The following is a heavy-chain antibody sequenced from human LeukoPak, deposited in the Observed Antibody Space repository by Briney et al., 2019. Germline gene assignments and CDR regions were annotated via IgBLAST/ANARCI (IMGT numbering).Heavy chain of an antibody. CDR2: IIPIFGTA. Sequence: SVKVSCKASGYTFTGYYMHWVRQAPGQGLEWMGGIIPIFGTANYAQKFQGRVTITADKSTSTAYMELSSLRSEDTAVYYCARNNMTTVIKGYNWFDPWGQGTLVTVSS. CDR3: ARNNMTTVIKGYNWFDP. V-gene: IGHV1-69*06. J-gene: IGHJ5*02. D-gene: IGHD4-17*01. CDR1: GYTFTGYY.